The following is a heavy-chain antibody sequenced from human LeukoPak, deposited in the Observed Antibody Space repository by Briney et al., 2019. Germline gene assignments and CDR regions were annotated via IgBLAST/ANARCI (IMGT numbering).Heavy chain of an antibody. Sequence: SETLSLTCTVSGGSISSNSYYWGWIRQPPGKGLEWIGSIYYRGSTYYSPSLKSRVTISVDTSKNQFSLKLSSVTAADTAVYYCARHTHYYDSSGYWSYWGQGTLVTVSS. CDR3: ARHTHYYDSSGYWSY. J-gene: IGHJ4*02. V-gene: IGHV4-39*01. CDR1: GGSISSNSYY. D-gene: IGHD3-22*01. CDR2: IYYRGST.